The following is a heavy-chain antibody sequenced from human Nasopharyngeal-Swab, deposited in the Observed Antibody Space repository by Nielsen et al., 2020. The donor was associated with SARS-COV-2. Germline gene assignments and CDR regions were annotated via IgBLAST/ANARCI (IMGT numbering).Heavy chain of an antibody. CDR3: TRCGGGCYSGRDY. J-gene: IGHJ4*02. V-gene: IGHV3-73*01. CDR2: IRSKGNNYAT. CDR1: GFTFSDSA. Sequence: GEALKISYAASGFTFSDSAIHWVRQASGKGLEWVGRIRSKGNNYATAYAASVKGRFTIFSDDPTNTAFLQMNSLKTEDTAVYYCTRCGGGCYSGRDYWGQGTLVTVSS. D-gene: IGHD2-15*01.